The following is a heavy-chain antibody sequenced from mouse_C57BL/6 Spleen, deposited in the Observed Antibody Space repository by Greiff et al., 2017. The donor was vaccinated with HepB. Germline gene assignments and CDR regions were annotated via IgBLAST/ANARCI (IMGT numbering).Heavy chain of an antibody. CDR2: ISSGGDYI. J-gene: IGHJ3*01. Sequence: EVHLVESGEGLVKPGGSLKLSCAASGFTFSSYAMSWVRQTPEKRLEWVAYISSGGDYIYYADTVKGRFTISRDNARNTLYLQMSSLKSEDTAMYYCTRVDTTVPFAYWGQGTLVTVSA. V-gene: IGHV5-9-1*02. CDR1: GFTFSSYA. D-gene: IGHD1-1*01. CDR3: TRVDTTVPFAY.